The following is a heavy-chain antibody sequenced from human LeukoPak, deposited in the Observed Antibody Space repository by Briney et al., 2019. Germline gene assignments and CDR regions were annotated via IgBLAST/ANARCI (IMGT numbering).Heavy chain of an antibody. V-gene: IGHV3-23*01. CDR1: GFTFSSFG. CDR2: ISSTGGTA. D-gene: IGHD1-26*01. J-gene: IGHJ4*02. CDR3: AKTIVGATYKHFDY. Sequence: GGTLRLSCAASGFTFSSFGMSWVRQAPGKVLEWVSAISSTGGTAYYADSVKGRFTISRDNSKNTLYLQMNSLRAEDTAVYYCAKTIVGATYKHFDYWGQGTLVTVSS.